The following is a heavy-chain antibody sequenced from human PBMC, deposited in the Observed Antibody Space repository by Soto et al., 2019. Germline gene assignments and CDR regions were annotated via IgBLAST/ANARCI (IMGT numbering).Heavy chain of an antibody. CDR3: ARVPRRQVFALYYYYMDV. CDR1: GGSFSGYY. CDR2: INHSGST. V-gene: IGHV4-34*01. Sequence: QVQLQQWGAGLLKPSETLSLTCAVYGGSFSGYYWSWLRQPPGKGLEWIGEINHSGSTNYNPSFRTRVTISVDTSKNQLFLKRSSVTAADTAVYYCARVPRRQVFALYYYYMDVWGKGTTVTLSS. J-gene: IGHJ6*03.